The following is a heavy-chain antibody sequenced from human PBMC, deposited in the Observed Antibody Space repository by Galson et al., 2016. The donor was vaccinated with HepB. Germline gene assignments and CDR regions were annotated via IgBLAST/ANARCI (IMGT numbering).Heavy chain of an antibody. CDR1: GFTFSSYW. Sequence: SLRLSCAASGFTFSSYWMHWVRQAPGKGLVWVSRINSDGSSTTYAGSVKGRFTISRDNAKSSLYLQMNSLRAEDTSVYYCSRSWYFDLWGRGTLVIVSS. J-gene: IGHJ2*01. CDR3: SRSWYFDL. V-gene: IGHV3-74*01. CDR2: INSDGSST.